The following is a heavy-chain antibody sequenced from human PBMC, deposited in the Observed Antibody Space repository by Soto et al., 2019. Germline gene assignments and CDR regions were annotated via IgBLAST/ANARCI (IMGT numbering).Heavy chain of an antibody. D-gene: IGHD2-2*01. CDR1: GYTFTGYY. CDR2: INPNSGGT. Sequence: ASVKVSCKASGYTFTGYYMHWVRQAPGQGLEWMGWINPNSGGTNYAQKFQGRVTMTRDTSISTAYMELSRLRSDDTAAYYCARDGGYCSSTSCYVDYYYYGMDVWGQGTTVTVSS. V-gene: IGHV1-2*02. J-gene: IGHJ6*02. CDR3: ARDGGYCSSTSCYVDYYYYGMDV.